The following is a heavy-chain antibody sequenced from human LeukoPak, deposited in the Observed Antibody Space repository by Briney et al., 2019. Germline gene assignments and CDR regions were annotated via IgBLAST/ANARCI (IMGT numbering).Heavy chain of an antibody. CDR1: GGSFSGYY. V-gene: IGHV4-34*01. CDR3: ARAPRRGYSYGLAV. J-gene: IGHJ4*02. CDR2: INHSGST. Sequence: SETLSLTCAVYGGSFSGYYWSWIRQPPGKGLEWIGEINHSGSTNYNPSLKSRVTISVDTSKNQFSLKLSSVTAADTAVYYCARAPRRGYSYGLAVWGQGTLVTASS. D-gene: IGHD5-18*01.